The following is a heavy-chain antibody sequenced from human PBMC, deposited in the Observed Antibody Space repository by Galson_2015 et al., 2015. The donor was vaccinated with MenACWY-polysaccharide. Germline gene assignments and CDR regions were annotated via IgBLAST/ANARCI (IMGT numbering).Heavy chain of an antibody. J-gene: IGHJ4*02. CDR1: GFTFSTFS. CDR2: ISSSGAYV. V-gene: IGHV3-21*01. Sequence: SLRLSCAASGFTFSTFSMNWVRQAPGKGLEWVSSISSSGAYVYYLDSVKGRFTISRDNAKNSLYLEMNSLRAEDTAVYYCARIEAETEHYWGQGTLVIVSS. D-gene: IGHD1-26*01. CDR3: ARIEAETEHY.